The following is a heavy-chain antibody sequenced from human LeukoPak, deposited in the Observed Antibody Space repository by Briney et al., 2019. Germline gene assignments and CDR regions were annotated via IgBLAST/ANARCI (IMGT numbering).Heavy chain of an antibody. D-gene: IGHD3-3*01. Sequence: GRSLRLSCAASGFTFSAYGLHWVRQAPGKGLDWVARISYDGNNKYYADSVKGRFTISRDNSKNTLYLQMNSLRAEDTAVYYCAKPYYDFWSGPKAEYFQHWGQGTLVTVSS. V-gene: IGHV3-30-3*02. CDR2: ISYDGNNK. CDR3: AKPYYDFWSGPKAEYFQH. CDR1: GFTFSAYG. J-gene: IGHJ1*01.